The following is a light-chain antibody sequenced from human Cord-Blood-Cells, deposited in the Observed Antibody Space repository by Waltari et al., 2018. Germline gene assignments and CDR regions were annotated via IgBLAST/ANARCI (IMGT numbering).Light chain of an antibody. Sequence: QSARNPHPSVSESHGKSVTNSCPGSSSDGGAYKYVSWYQQHPGKAPQLMIYDVSNRPSGVPDRFSGSKSGNTASLTISGLQAEDEADYYCCSYAGSYTYVFGTGTKVTVL. CDR1: SSDGGAYKY. J-gene: IGLJ1*01. CDR3: CSYAGSYTYV. CDR2: DVS. V-gene: IGLV2-11*01.